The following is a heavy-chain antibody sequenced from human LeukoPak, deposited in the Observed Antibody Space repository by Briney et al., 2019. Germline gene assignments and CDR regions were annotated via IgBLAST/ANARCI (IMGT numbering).Heavy chain of an antibody. CDR1: VYTLTEVS. D-gene: IGHD3-3*02. Sequence: ASVKVSCKVSVYTLTEVSMHWVRQAPGKGLEWMAGFHTEDGEAIYAQRLQGRVTLTEDTSSDTAYMELSSLRSEDTAVYYCSTGSFHFDQWGQGTLVTVSS. CDR2: FHTEDGEA. V-gene: IGHV1-24*01. J-gene: IGHJ4*02. CDR3: STGSFHFDQ.